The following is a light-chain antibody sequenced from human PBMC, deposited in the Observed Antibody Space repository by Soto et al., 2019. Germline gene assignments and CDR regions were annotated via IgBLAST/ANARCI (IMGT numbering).Light chain of an antibody. CDR2: AAS. V-gene: IGKV1-39*01. CDR1: QSISSY. CDR3: QQSYSTPLT. Sequence: IQMTQYTSSLSASVGDRVTITCRASQSISSYLNWYQQKPGKAPKFLIYAASSLQSGVPSRFSGSGSGTDFTLTISSLQPEDFATYYCQQSYSTPLTFGGGTKVHIK. J-gene: IGKJ4*01.